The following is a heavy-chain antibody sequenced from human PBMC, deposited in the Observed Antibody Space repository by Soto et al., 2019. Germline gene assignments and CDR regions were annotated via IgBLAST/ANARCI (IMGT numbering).Heavy chain of an antibody. CDR1: GFTFSSYG. J-gene: IGHJ4*02. D-gene: IGHD2-15*01. CDR2: ISYDGSNK. CDR3: ATALVVVVAATNDY. Sequence: GGSLRLSCAASGFTFSSYGMHWVRQDPGKGLEWVAVISYDGSNKYYADSVKGRFTISRDNSKNTLYLQMNSLRAEDTAVYYCATALVVVVAATNDYWGQGTLVTVSS. V-gene: IGHV3-30*03.